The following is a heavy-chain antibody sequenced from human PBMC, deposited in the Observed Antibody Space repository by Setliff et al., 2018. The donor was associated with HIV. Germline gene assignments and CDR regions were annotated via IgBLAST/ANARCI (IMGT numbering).Heavy chain of an antibody. D-gene: IGHD6-13*01. J-gene: IGHJ6*03. CDR2: IYYSGST. CDR1: GGSVSSGAYY. V-gene: IGHV4-61*08. CDR3: ARGARLLAGYSDRWDYYYMGV. Sequence: SETLSLTCTVSGGSVSSGAYYWSWIRQPPGKGLEWIGYIYYSGSTNYNPSLKSRVTISVDTSKNQFSLKVNSVTAADTAVYYCARGARLLAGYSDRWDYYYMGVWGKGTTVTVSS.